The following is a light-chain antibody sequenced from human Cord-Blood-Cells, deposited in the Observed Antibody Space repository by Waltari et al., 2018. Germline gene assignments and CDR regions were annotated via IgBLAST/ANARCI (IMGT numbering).Light chain of an antibody. CDR3: KQYNNWPPWT. CDR1: QSVSSN. Sequence: EIVMTQSPATLSVCPGDRAPISCRASQSVSSNLAWYQQKPGQAPRRPIYGASTRATVIPARFSGSGSGTEFTLTISSLQSEDFAVYYCKQYNNWPPWTFGQGTKVEIK. V-gene: IGKV3-15*01. J-gene: IGKJ1*01. CDR2: GAS.